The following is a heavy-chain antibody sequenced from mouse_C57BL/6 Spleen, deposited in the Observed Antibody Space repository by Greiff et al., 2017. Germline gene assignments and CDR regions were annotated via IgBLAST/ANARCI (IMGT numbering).Heavy chain of an antibody. CDR2: IDPNSGGT. V-gene: IGHV1-72*01. CDR1: GYTFTSYC. J-gene: IGHJ2*01. D-gene: IGHD2-1*01. Sequence: QVQLQQPGAELVKPGASVKLSCTASGYTFTSYCMPWVRQTPGRGLEWIGRIDPNSGGTTYTERFKSKAPLTVDKPSSPAYMQLISLTSEDFAVYDSAAYDNYVPFDYWGQGTPLTVSA. CDR3: AAYDNYVPFDY.